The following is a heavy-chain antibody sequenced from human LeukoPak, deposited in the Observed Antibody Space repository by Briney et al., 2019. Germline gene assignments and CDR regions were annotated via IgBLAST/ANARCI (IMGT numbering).Heavy chain of an antibody. CDR2: MNPNSGNT. CDR1: GYTFTSYD. Sequence: GASVKVSCKASGYTFTSYDINWVRQATGQGLEWMGWMNPNSGNTGYAQKFQGRVTMARNISISTAYMELSSLRSEDTAVYYCARGCSSTSCEPHYWGQGTLVTVSS. V-gene: IGHV1-8*01. CDR3: ARGCSSTSCEPHY. J-gene: IGHJ4*02. D-gene: IGHD2-2*01.